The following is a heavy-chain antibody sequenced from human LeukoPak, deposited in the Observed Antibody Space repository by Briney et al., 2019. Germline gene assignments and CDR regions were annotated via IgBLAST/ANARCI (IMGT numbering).Heavy chain of an antibody. J-gene: IGHJ4*02. CDR3: AREHVFYYDSSGTALTAEIKYYFDY. V-gene: IGHV1-2*02. CDR1: GYTFTGYY. D-gene: IGHD3-22*01. Sequence: ASVKVSCKASGYTFTGYYMHWVRQAPGQGLEWMGWINPNSGGTNYAQKFQGRVTMTRDTSTSTVYMELSSLRSEDTAVYYCAREHVFYYDSSGTALTAEIKYYFDYWGQGTLVTVSS. CDR2: INPNSGGT.